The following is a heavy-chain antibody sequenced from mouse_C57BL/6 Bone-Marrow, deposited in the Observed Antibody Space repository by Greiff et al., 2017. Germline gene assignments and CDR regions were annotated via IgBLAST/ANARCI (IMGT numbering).Heavy chain of an antibody. D-gene: IGHD3-1*01. CDR1: GFSLTSYG. V-gene: IGHV2-2*01. CDR3: ACLGAMDY. Sequence: QVQLQQSGPGLVQPSQSLSITCTVSGFSLTSYGVHWVRQSPGKGLEWLGVIWSGGSTDSNAAFISRLSISKDNSKSQVCFKMNSLQADDTAIYYCACLGAMDYWGEGTSVTVTS. CDR2: IWSGGST. J-gene: IGHJ4*01.